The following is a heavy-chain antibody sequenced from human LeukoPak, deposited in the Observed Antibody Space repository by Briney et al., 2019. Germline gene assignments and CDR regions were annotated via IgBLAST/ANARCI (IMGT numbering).Heavy chain of an antibody. V-gene: IGHV3-23*01. CDR2: ISSGGGRT. J-gene: IGHJ5*02. CDR1: GFAFGSYA. CDR3: AKAPNYYGSGSYYNNWFDP. D-gene: IGHD3-10*01. Sequence: PGGSLRLSCAASGFAFGSYAIRWVRQAPGKGLEWVSSISSGGGRTYYADSVKGRFTISRDNSKNTLYLQMDSLRAEDTAVYYCAKAPNYYGSGSYYNNWFDPWGQGTLVTVSS.